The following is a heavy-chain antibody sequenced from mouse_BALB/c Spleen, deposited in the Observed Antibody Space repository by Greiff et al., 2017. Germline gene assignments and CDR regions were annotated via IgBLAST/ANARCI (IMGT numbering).Heavy chain of an antibody. Sequence: VQLQQPGAELVKPGASVKMSCKASGYTFTSYWMHWVKQRPGQGLEWIGVIDPSDSYTSYNQKFKGKATLTVDTSSSTAYMQLSSLTSEDSAVYYCTRDGSRDYAMDYWGQGTSVTVSS. CDR1: GYTFTSYW. CDR3: TRDGSRDYAMDY. V-gene: IGHV1S127*01. CDR2: IDPSDSYT. J-gene: IGHJ4*01. D-gene: IGHD1-1*01.